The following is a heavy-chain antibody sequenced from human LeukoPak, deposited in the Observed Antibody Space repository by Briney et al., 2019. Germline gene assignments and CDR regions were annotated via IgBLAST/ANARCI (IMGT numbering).Heavy chain of an antibody. CDR1: GFTFSSYW. CDR3: ARDRQVIPFGFGY. Sequence: PGGSLRLSCAASGFTFSSYWMSWVRQALGKGLEWVANIKQDGSEKYYVDSVKGRFTISRDNAKNSLYLQMNSLRAEDTAVYYCARDRQVIPFGFGYWGQGTLVTVSS. CDR2: IKQDGSEK. J-gene: IGHJ4*02. V-gene: IGHV3-7*01. D-gene: IGHD3-16*01.